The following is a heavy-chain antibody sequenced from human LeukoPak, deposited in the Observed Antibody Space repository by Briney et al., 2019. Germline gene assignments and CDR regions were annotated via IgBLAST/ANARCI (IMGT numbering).Heavy chain of an antibody. Sequence: ASVKVSCKASGYTFTSYYMHWVRQAPGQGLEWMGIINPSGGSTSYAQKFQGRVTMTRDTSTGTVYMELSSLRSEDTAVYYCARSHYDILTGSPYPDYWGQGTLVTVSS. CDR1: GYTFTSYY. V-gene: IGHV1-46*01. CDR2: INPSGGST. D-gene: IGHD3-9*01. J-gene: IGHJ4*02. CDR3: ARSHYDILTGSPYPDY.